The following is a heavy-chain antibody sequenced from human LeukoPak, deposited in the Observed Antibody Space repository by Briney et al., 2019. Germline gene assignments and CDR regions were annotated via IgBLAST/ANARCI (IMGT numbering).Heavy chain of an antibody. CDR3: AKLGGRKDDY. CDR2: ISKDAKSN. Sequence: GGSLRLSCATSGFTFSSYGMHWVRQVQGKGLEWVAVISKDAKSNYHVDSVKGRFTISRDNSKNTLYLQMNSLRAEDTAVYYCAKLGGRKDDYWGQGTLVTVSS. CDR1: GFTFSSYG. D-gene: IGHD2-15*01. V-gene: IGHV3-30*18. J-gene: IGHJ4*02.